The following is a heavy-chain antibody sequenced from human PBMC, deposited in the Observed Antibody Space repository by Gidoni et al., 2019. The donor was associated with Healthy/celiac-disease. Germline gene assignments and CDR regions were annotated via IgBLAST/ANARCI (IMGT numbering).Heavy chain of an antibody. CDR1: GFTFSDYY. D-gene: IGHD2-21*02. J-gene: IGHJ5*02. Sequence: QVQLVESGGGLVKPGGSLRLSCAASGFTFSDYYMSWIRQAPGKGLEWVSHISSSSSYTNYADSVKGRFTISRDNAKNSLYLQMNSLRAEDTAVYYCAREGNVRGDPPSNWFDPWGQGTLVTVSS. CDR3: AREGNVRGDPPSNWFDP. V-gene: IGHV3-11*06. CDR2: ISSSSSYT.